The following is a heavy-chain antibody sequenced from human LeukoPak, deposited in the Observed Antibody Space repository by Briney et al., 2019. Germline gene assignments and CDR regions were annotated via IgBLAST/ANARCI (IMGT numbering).Heavy chain of an antibody. CDR2: ICHSGST. V-gene: IGHV4-38-2*01. CDR3: ARAGGEGIVVVPAAVQFDY. Sequence: SETLSLTCAVSGYSISSGYYWGWIRQPPGKGLEWIGSICHSGSTYYNPSLKSRVTISVDTSKNQFSLKLSSVTAADTAVYYCARAGGEGIVVVPAAVQFDYWGQGTLVTVSS. CDR1: GYSISSGYY. J-gene: IGHJ4*02. D-gene: IGHD2-2*01.